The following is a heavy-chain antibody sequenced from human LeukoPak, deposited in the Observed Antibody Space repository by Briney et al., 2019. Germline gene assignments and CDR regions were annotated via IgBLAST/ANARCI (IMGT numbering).Heavy chain of an antibody. D-gene: IGHD3-9*01. CDR3: TRDFDILTFDY. Sequence: PGGSLRFSCTASGFTFGDYAMSWVRQAPGKGLEWVGFIRSKAYGGTTEYAASVKGRFTISRDDSKSIAYLQMNSLKTEDTAVYYCTRDFDILTFDYWGQGTLVTVSS. V-gene: IGHV3-49*04. CDR1: GFTFGDYA. J-gene: IGHJ4*02. CDR2: IRSKAYGGTT.